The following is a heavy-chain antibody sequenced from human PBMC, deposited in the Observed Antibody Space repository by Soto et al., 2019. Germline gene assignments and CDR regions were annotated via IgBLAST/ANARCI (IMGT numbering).Heavy chain of an antibody. CDR3: ARDRVDTAMDIFAY. CDR2: IYYSGST. J-gene: IGHJ4*02. CDR1: GGSISSYY. V-gene: IGHV4-59*01. Sequence: SETLSLTCTVSGGSISSYYWSWIRQPPGKGLEWIGYIYYSGSTNYNPSLKSRVTISVDTSKNQFSLKLSSVTAAHTAVYYCARDRVDTAMDIFAYWGQGTLVTVSS. D-gene: IGHD5-18*01.